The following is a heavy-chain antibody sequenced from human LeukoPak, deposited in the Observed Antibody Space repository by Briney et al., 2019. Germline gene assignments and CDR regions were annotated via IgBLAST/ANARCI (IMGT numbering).Heavy chain of an antibody. J-gene: IGHJ5*02. CDR2: ISYDGYYN. CDR3: ASAGAVTDSFVH. D-gene: IGHD4-23*01. Sequence: GGSLRLSCAASGFTFRTYTMHWVRQAPGKWLESVASISYDGYYNYYAESVKDPFIISRDNSKNTLYLQINSLRADDTAVYYCASAGAVTDSFVHWGEGTLVIVSS. V-gene: IGHV3-30-3*01. CDR1: GFTFRTYT.